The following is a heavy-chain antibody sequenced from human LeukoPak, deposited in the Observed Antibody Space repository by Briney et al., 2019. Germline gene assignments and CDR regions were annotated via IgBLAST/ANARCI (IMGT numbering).Heavy chain of an antibody. Sequence: GGSLRLSCAASGFTVSSNYMSWVRQVPGKGLEWVSVIYSGGSTYYSDSVKGRFTISRDNSENTLYLQLNSLRAEDTAVYYCAKGGWGTVLDYWGQGTLVTVSP. V-gene: IGHV3-53*01. CDR1: GFTVSSNY. J-gene: IGHJ4*02. CDR2: IYSGGST. D-gene: IGHD3-16*01. CDR3: AKGGWGTVLDY.